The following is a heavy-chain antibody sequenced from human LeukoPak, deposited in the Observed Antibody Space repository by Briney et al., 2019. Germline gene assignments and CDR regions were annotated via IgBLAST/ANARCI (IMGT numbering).Heavy chain of an antibody. CDR2: INHSGGT. D-gene: IGHD5-18*01. CDR1: GGSFSGYY. CDR3: AFPGGPWIQLNY. Sequence: SGTLSLTRAVYGGSFSGYYWSWIRQPPGKGLEWIGEINHSGGTNYNPSLKSRVTISVDTSKNQFSLKLSSVTAADTAVYYCAFPGGPWIQLNYWGQGTLVTVSS. J-gene: IGHJ4*02. V-gene: IGHV4-34*01.